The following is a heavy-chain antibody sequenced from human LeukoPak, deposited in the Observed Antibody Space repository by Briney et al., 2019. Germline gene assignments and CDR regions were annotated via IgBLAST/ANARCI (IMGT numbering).Heavy chain of an antibody. CDR1: GGSISSGGYY. CDR2: IYYSGST. V-gene: IGHV4-31*03. Sequence: SETLSLTCTVSGGSISSGGYYWSWIRQHPGKGLEWIGYIYYSGSTYYNPSLKSRVTISVDTSKNQFSLKLSSVTAADTAVYYCARVSDEHCSSTSCSGNWFDPWGQGTLVTVSS. J-gene: IGHJ5*02. CDR3: ARVSDEHCSSTSCSGNWFDP. D-gene: IGHD2-2*01.